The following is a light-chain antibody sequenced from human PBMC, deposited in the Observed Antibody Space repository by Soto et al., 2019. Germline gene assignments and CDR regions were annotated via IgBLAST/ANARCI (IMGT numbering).Light chain of an antibody. J-gene: IGLJ1*01. CDR1: SSDVGAYNS. CDR2: EVT. CDR3: SSFTSSSTYI. V-gene: IGLV2-14*03. Sequence: QPASVSGSPGQSITVSCTGTSSDVGAYNSVSWYQQHPGKAPKLILYEVTNRPSGVSERFSGSKSANTASLTISGLQAGDEADYYCSSFTSSSTYIFGTGTKLTVL.